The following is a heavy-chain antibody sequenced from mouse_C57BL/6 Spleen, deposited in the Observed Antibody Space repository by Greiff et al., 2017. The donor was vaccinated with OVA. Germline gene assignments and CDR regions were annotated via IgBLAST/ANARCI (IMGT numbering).Heavy chain of an antibody. D-gene: IGHD3-2*02. CDR1: GYTFTSYG. Sequence: VHLVESGAELARPGASVKLSCKASGYTFTSYGISWVKQRPGQGLEWIGEIYPRSGNTYYNEKFKGKATLTADKSSSTAYMELRSLTSEDSAVYFCYRQLRPYYFDYWGQGTTLTVSS. CDR3: YRQLRPYYFDY. V-gene: IGHV1-81*01. J-gene: IGHJ2*01. CDR2: IYPRSGNT.